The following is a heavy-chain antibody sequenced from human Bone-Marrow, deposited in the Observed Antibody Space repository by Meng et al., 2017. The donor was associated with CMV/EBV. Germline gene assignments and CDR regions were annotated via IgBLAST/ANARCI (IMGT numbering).Heavy chain of an antibody. CDR2: IIPILGIA. V-gene: IGHV1-69*10. J-gene: IGHJ3*02. CDR1: GGTFSSYA. Sequence: SVKVSCKASGGTFSSYAISWVRQAPGQGLEWMGGIIPILGIANYAQKFQGRVTITADKSTSTAYMELSSLRSEDTAVYYCARGETGYCSSTSCYGAFDIWGQGTMVTVSS. D-gene: IGHD2-2*01. CDR3: ARGETGYCSSTSCYGAFDI.